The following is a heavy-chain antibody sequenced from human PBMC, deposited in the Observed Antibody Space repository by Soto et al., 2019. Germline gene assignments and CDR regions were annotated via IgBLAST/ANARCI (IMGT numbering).Heavy chain of an antibody. J-gene: IGHJ4*02. CDR1: GDSVSSNRAA. CDR3: AREATDSGSFDN. D-gene: IGHD3-22*01. V-gene: IGHV6-1*01. CDR2: TYYRSKWYN. Sequence: SQTLPLSCAISGDSVSSNRAAWNWIRQSPSRGFEWLGRTYYRSKWYNDYAVSVKSRIIINGDTSKNQFSLQLTSVTPGDAAIYYCAREATDSGSFDNWGQGTLVTGSS.